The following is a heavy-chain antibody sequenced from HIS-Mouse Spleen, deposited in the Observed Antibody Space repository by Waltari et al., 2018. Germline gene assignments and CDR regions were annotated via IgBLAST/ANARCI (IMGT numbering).Heavy chain of an antibody. CDR3: ARSVRWGSERYFDL. Sequence: KVSCKASGYTFTGYYMHWVRKAPGQGLEWMGWINPNSGGTNYAQKFQGRVTMTRDTSISTAYMELSRLRSDDTAVYYCARSVRWGSERYFDLWGRGTLVTVSS. J-gene: IGHJ2*01. CDR2: INPNSGGT. V-gene: IGHV1-2*02. CDR1: GYTFTGYY. D-gene: IGHD7-27*01.